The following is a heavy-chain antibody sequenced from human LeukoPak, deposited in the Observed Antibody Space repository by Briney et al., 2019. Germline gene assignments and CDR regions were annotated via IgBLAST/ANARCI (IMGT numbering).Heavy chain of an antibody. CDR1: GGSFSGYY. D-gene: IGHD6-13*01. J-gene: IGHJ4*02. V-gene: IGHV4-34*01. CDR2: INHSGST. CDR3: ARVVAGTAAAGFFDY. Sequence: SETLSLTCAVYGGSFSGYYWSWIRQPPGKGLEWIGEINHSGSTNYNPSLKSRVTISVDTSKNQFSLKLSSVTAADTAVYYCARVVAGTAAAGFFDYWGQGTLVTVSS.